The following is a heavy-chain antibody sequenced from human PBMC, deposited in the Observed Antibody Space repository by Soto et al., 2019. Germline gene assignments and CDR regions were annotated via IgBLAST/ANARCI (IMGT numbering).Heavy chain of an antibody. D-gene: IGHD3-22*01. CDR2: ISAYNGNT. CDR3: ARDRASYDDSSGYLDSDY. CDR1: GYTFTSYG. Sequence: QVQLVQSGAEVKKPGASVKVSCKASGYTFTSYGIRWVRQAPGQVLEWMGWISAYNGNTNYAQKLQGRVTMTTDTSTSKAYMEVRSLRSDDTAVYYCARDRASYDDSSGYLDSDYWGQGTLVTVSS. J-gene: IGHJ4*02. V-gene: IGHV1-18*01.